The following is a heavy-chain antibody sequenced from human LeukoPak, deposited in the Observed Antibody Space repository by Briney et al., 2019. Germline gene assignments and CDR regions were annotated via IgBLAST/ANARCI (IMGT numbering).Heavy chain of an antibody. CDR3: ARGLPPRRNYDSSGYYSYYFDY. D-gene: IGHD3-22*01. CDR1: GYTFSDYY. V-gene: IGHV1-2*02. J-gene: IGHJ4*02. Sequence: WASVKVSCKASGYTFSDYYMHWVRQAPGQGLEWMGWINPDSGGTKYAQKFQDRVTMTSDTSISTAYMELSRLRSDDTAVYYCARGLPPRRNYDSSGYYSYYFDYWGQGTLVIVSS. CDR2: INPDSGGT.